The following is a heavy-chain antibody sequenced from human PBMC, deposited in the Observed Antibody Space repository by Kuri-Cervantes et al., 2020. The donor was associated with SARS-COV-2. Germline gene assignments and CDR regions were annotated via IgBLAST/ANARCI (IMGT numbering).Heavy chain of an antibody. D-gene: IGHD4-11*01. CDR3: AGGGTTAGYYYYMDV. CDR1: GYTFTSYG. V-gene: IGHV1-2*02. CDR2: INPNSGGT. J-gene: IGHJ6*03. Sequence: ASVKVSCKASGYTFTSYGISWVRQAPGQGLEWMGWINPNSGGTNYAQKFQGRVTMTRDTSISTAYMELSRLRSDDTAVYYCAGGGTTAGYYYYMDVWGKGTTVTVSS.